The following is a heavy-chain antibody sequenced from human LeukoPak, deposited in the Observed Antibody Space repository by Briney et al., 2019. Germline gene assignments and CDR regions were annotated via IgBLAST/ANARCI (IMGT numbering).Heavy chain of an antibody. D-gene: IGHD4-17*01. V-gene: IGHV3-30*02. CDR2: IQYDGSNQ. CDR1: GFTFSSYG. J-gene: IGHJ3*02. Sequence: GGSLRLSCAASGFTFSSYGMHWVRQAPGKGLEWVAYIQYDGSNQQYADSVKGRFIISRDRSKNIPYLQMNSLRAEDTAVYYCANLATVTTRGVFDIWGQGTMVTISS. CDR3: ANLATVTTRGVFDI.